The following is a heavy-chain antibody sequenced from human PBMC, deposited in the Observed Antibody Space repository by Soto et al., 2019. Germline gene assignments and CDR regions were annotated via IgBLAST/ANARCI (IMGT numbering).Heavy chain of an antibody. D-gene: IGHD6-13*01. Sequence: PGGSLRLSCAASGLTFNTAWVNWVRKTPGKGLEWVGRIKSKINGGTIDYAAPVKGRFTISRDNSENTLYLQMGSLRAEDMALYYCARRGYGSRWPNVYMDVWGKGTTVTVSS. CDR1: GLTFNTAW. V-gene: IGHV3-15*07. CDR3: ARRGYGSRWPNVYMDV. J-gene: IGHJ6*03. CDR2: IKSKINGGTI.